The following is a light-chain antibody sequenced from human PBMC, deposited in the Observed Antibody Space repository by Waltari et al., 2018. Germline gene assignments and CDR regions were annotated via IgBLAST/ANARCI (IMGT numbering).Light chain of an antibody. V-gene: IGKV2D-29*01. Sequence: IVMTQTPLSLSVTPGQSAAISCTSSQSLLKSGGATHLFWYLQNPGQTPQLLIYRVSNRFSGGPDRLSGSGSGTDFTLRISRMEAEDVGVYYCVQSLELPYTFGQGTKLEI. CDR3: VQSLELPYT. J-gene: IGKJ2*01. CDR2: RVS. CDR1: QSLLKSGGATH.